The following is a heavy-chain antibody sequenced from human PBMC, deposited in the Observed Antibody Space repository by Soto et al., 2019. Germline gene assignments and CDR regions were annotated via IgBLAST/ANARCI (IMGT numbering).Heavy chain of an antibody. Sequence: GGSLRLSCAASGFTFSSYGMHWVRQAPGKGLEWVAVIWYDGSNKYYADSVKGRFTTSRDNSKNTLYLQMNSLRAEDTAVYYSARWEQQLDYNFDYWGQGTLVTVSS. V-gene: IGHV3-33*01. J-gene: IGHJ4*02. CDR1: GFTFSSYG. CDR2: IWYDGSNK. CDR3: ARWEQQLDYNFDY. D-gene: IGHD6-13*01.